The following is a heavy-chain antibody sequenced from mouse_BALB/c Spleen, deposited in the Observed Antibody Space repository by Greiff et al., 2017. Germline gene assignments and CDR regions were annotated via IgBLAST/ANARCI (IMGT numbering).Heavy chain of an antibody. J-gene: IGHJ3*01. CDR3: ARGYDYDEAWFAY. CDR2: INPYNGDT. V-gene: IGHV1-20*02. Sequence: VQLQQSGPELVKPGASVKISCKASGYSFTGYFMNWVMQSHGKSLEWIGRINPYNGDTFYNQKFKGKATLTVDKSSSTAHMELRSLASEDSAVYYCARGYDYDEAWFAYWGQGTLVTVSA. CDR1: GYSFTGYF. D-gene: IGHD2-4*01.